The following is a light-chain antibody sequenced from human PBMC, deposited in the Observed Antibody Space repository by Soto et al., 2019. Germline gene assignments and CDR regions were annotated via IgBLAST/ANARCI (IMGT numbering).Light chain of an antibody. CDR1: QTVPSR. CDR3: QQYGSSGT. J-gene: IGKJ5*01. V-gene: IGKV3-20*01. Sequence: VMTQSPATLSLPPGVGVTLSCRASQTVPSRIAWYQQKPGQAPSLLIYGASNRATGIPDRFSGSGSGTDFTLTISRLEPEDFAVYYCQQYGSSGTFGQGTRLEIK. CDR2: GAS.